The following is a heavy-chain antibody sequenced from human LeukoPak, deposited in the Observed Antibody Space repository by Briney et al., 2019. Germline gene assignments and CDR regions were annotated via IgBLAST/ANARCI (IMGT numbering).Heavy chain of an antibody. CDR3: ARDFGGAHNVYWFDP. J-gene: IGHJ5*02. Sequence: SQTLSLTCALSGNSVSSTSAAWHWIRQSPSRGLEWLGRTYYRSKWYNEYAVSVKSRITISPDTSKNQFSLQLKSVTPEDTAVYYCARDFGGAHNVYWFDPWSQGTLVTVSS. CDR1: GNSVSSTSAA. V-gene: IGHV6-1*01. D-gene: IGHD3-16*01. CDR2: TYYRSKWYN.